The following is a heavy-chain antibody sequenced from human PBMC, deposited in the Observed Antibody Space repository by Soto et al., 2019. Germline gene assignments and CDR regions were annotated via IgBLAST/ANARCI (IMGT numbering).Heavy chain of an antibody. V-gene: IGHV4-59*01. CDR2: ISFSGST. Sequence: SETLSLTCSVSGGSISYFYWSWIRQPPGKGLEWIGFISFSGSTSYNPSLQSRVTISVDTSKNRFSLKLSSVTAADTAVYYCARYSGTYYLYWGQGTLVTVSS. CDR3: ARYSGTYYLY. J-gene: IGHJ4*02. D-gene: IGHD1-26*01. CDR1: GGSISYFY.